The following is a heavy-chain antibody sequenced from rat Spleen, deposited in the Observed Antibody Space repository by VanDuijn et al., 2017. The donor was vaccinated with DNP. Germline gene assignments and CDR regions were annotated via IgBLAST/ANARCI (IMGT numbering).Heavy chain of an antibody. Sequence: EVQLVESGGDLVQPGRSLKLSCVASGLTFNNYWMAWIRQSPKKGLEWVAIISHSDGITYYPDSVKGRFTISRDDSTSTLYLQMDSLRSEDTATYYCARHDGSYLDYWGQGVMVTVSS. CDR3: ARHDGSYLDY. V-gene: IGHV5-31*01. D-gene: IGHD1-12*02. J-gene: IGHJ2*01. CDR2: ISHSDGIT. CDR1: GLTFNNYW.